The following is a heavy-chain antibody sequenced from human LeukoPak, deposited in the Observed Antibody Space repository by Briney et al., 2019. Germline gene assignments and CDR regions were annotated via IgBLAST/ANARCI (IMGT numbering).Heavy chain of an antibody. V-gene: IGHV3-73*01. J-gene: IGHJ4*02. Sequence: GGSLRLSCVASGFTFSDSALHWVRQASGKGLEWVGRISSKGNNYATTYAASVKGRFIISRDDSKSTAYLQMNSLKAEDTAVYCCTRPLRGGSFDYWGQGTLVTVFS. CDR1: GFTFSDSA. CDR3: TRPLRGGSFDY. D-gene: IGHD1-26*01. CDR2: ISSKGNNYAT.